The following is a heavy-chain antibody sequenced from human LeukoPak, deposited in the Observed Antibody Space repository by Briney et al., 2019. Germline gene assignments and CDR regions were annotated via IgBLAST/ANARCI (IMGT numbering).Heavy chain of an antibody. J-gene: IGHJ4*02. V-gene: IGHV4-30-2*01. CDR3: ARERAYYFDY. Sequence: SETLSLTCAVPGGSISSGGYSWSWIRQPPGKGLEWIGYIYHSGSTYYNPSLKSRVTISVDRSKNQFSLKLSSVTAADTAVYYCARERAYYFDYWGQGTLVTVSS. CDR2: IYHSGST. CDR1: GGSISSGGYS.